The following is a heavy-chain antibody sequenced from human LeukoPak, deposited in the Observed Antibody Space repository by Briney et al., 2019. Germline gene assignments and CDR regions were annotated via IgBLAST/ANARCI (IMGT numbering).Heavy chain of an antibody. V-gene: IGHV3-53*01. Sequence: GGSLRLSCAASGFTVSSNYMSWVRQAPGKGLEWVSVIYSGGSTYYADSVKGRFTISRDNAKNSLYLQMNSLRAEDTAVYYCARDIRDLWFGELSAFDYWGRGTLVTVSS. J-gene: IGHJ4*02. CDR3: ARDIRDLWFGELSAFDY. CDR2: IYSGGST. CDR1: GFTVSSNY. D-gene: IGHD3-10*01.